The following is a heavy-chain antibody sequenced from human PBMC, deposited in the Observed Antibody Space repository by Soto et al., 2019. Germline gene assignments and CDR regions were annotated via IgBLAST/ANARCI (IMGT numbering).Heavy chain of an antibody. J-gene: IGHJ4*02. V-gene: IGHV1-46*03. CDR1: GYTFINYF. CDR2: INPSDATT. CDR3: TRSIQRLGRIIFWDGDY. Sequence: QVQLVQSGAEVKKPGASVRVSCRTSGYTFINYFIQWVRQAPGQGLEWVGIINPSDATTAYAPKFPGRATLTRDTATSPGYIDLSSLRSWDKALFYCTRSIQRLGRIIFWDGDYWGQGTLVTVSP. D-gene: IGHD6-19*01.